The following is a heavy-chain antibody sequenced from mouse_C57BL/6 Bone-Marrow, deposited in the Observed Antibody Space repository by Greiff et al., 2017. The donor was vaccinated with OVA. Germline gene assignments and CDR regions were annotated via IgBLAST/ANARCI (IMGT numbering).Heavy chain of an antibody. D-gene: IGHD1-1*01. CDR1: GYSFTDYN. CDR2: ISPNYGTT. V-gene: IGHV1-39*01. Sequence: VQLQQSGPELVKPGASVKISCKASGYSFTDYNMNWVKQSNGKSLEWIGVISPNYGTTSYNQKFKGKATLTVDQSSSTAYMQLNSLTSDDSAVYYCAFYYGSSYRYFDVWGTGTTVTVSS. CDR3: AFYYGSSYRYFDV. J-gene: IGHJ1*03.